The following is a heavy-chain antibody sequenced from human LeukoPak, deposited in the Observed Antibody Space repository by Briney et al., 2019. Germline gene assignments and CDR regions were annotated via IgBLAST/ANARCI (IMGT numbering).Heavy chain of an antibody. J-gene: IGHJ3*02. D-gene: IGHD7-27*01. CDR2: FDPEDGET. Sequence: ASVKVSCKASGYTFTSYDINWVRQATGQGLEWMGGFDPEDGETIYAQKFQGRVTMTEDTSTDTAYMELSSLRSEDTAVYYCATIGRESWGGHAFDIWGQGTMVTVSS. CDR1: GYTFTSYD. V-gene: IGHV1-24*01. CDR3: ATIGRESWGGHAFDI.